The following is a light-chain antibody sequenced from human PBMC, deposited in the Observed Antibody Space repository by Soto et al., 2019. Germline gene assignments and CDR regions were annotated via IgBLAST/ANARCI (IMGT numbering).Light chain of an antibody. CDR2: GAS. CDR1: QSVGSN. J-gene: IGKJ1*01. V-gene: IGKV3-15*01. CDR3: QQYGTSPRT. Sequence: EILLTQSPATLPVSPGERATLSCRASQSVGSNLAWFQQKPGQAPRLLIYGASTRATGIPARFSGSGSGTEFTLTISRLEPEDFAVYFCQQYGTSPRTFGQGTKVDIK.